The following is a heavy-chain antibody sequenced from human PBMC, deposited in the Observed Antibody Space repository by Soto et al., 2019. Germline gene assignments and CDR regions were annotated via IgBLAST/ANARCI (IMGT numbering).Heavy chain of an antibody. CDR1: GFTFSSYA. V-gene: IGHV3-23*01. CDR3: AKDYGDYVPLDYYYYMDV. D-gene: IGHD4-17*01. CDR2: ISGSGGST. J-gene: IGHJ6*03. Sequence: GGSLRLSCAASGFTFSSYAMSWVRQAPGKGLEWVSAISGSGGSTYYADSVKGRFTISRDNSKNTLYLQMNSLRAEDTAVYYCAKDYGDYVPLDYYYYMDVWGKGTTVTVSS.